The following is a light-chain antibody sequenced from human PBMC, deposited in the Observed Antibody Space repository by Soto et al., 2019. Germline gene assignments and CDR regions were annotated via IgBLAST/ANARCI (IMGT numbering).Light chain of an antibody. CDR2: GIS. J-gene: IGLJ1*01. CDR1: SSNIGAGYD. Sequence: QPVLTQPPSVSGAPGQKVTISCTGGSSNIGAGYDVNWYQQLPGTAPKLLISGISDRPSGVPDRFSGSKSGTSASLAITGLQAEDETDYYCQSFDSGLSGYVFGTGTKVTVL. CDR3: QSFDSGLSGYV. V-gene: IGLV1-40*01.